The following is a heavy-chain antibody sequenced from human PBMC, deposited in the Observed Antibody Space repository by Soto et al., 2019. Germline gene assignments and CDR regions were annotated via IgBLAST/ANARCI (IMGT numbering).Heavy chain of an antibody. D-gene: IGHD1-1*01. Sequence: AGSLRLSCAVSGFDFSDFHISWVRQAPGKGLEWISYISSSLGHTDYADSAKGRFTISRDNAKSSVFLEMSDLRSDDTAVYYCAANWNFGLNFWGQGTLVTVSS. CDR2: ISSSLGHT. V-gene: IGHV3-11*03. CDR1: GFDFSDFH. CDR3: AANWNFGLNF. J-gene: IGHJ4*02.